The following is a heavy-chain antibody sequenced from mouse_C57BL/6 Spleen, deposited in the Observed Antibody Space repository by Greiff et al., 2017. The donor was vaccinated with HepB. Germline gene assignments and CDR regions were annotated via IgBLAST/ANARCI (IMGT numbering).Heavy chain of an antibody. V-gene: IGHV1-69*01. D-gene: IGHD3-2*02. CDR3: ARGRVSAQAAFAY. CDR1: GYTFTSYW. CDR2: IDPSDSYT. J-gene: IGHJ3*01. Sequence: VQLQQPGAELVMPGASVKLSCKASGYTFTSYWMHWVKQRPGQGLEWIGEIDPSDSYTNYNQKFKGKSTLTVDKSSSTAYMQLSSLTSEDSAVYYCARGRVSAQAAFAYWGQGTLVTVSA.